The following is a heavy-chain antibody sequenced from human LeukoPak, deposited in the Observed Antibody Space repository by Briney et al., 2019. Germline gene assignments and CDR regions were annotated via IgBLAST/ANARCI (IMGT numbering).Heavy chain of an antibody. CDR2: IRYDGSNK. CDR1: GFTFTTYG. Sequence: PGGSVRLSCAASGFTFTTYGMHWVRQAPGKGLEWVAFIRYDGSNKYYADSVKGRFTISRDNSKNTLYLQMNSLRAEDTAVYYCAKEDSIFGVVIAPFDYWGQGTLVTVSS. CDR3: AKEDSIFGVVIAPFDY. V-gene: IGHV3-30*02. D-gene: IGHD3-3*01. J-gene: IGHJ4*02.